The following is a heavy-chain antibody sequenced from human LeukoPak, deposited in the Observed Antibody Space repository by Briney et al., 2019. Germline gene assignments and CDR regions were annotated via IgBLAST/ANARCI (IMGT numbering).Heavy chain of an antibody. CDR1: GYTFTGYY. Sequence: GASVKVSCKSSGYTFTGYYIHCVRQAPGQGLEWMGWINPNNGDTNYAQKFQGRVTLTRDTSISTVYMELSSLIFDDTAVYYCARVSGYSRSNFDYCGQGTLVTVSS. CDR2: INPNNGDT. J-gene: IGHJ4*02. V-gene: IGHV1-2*02. D-gene: IGHD5-12*01. CDR3: ARVSGYSRSNFDY.